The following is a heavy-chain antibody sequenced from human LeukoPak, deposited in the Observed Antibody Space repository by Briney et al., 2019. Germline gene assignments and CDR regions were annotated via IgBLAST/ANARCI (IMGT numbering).Heavy chain of an antibody. CDR3: ARGYCSGGSCYNNWFDP. D-gene: IGHD2-15*01. CDR1: GGTFSSYA. J-gene: IGHJ5*02. Sequence: SVKVSCKASGGTFSSYAISWVRQAPGQGLEWVGRIIPILGIANYAQKFQGRVTITADKSTSTAYMELSSLRSEDTAVYYCARGYCSGGSCYNNWFDPWGQGTLVTVSS. CDR2: IIPILGIA. V-gene: IGHV1-69*04.